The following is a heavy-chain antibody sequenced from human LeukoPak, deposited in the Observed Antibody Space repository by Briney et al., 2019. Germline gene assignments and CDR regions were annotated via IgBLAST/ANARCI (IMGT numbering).Heavy chain of an antibody. CDR2: INHSGST. D-gene: IGHD3-16*01. Sequence: SETLSLTCAVYGGSFSGYYWSWIRQPPGKGLEWIGEINHSGSTNYNPSLKSRVTISVDTSKNQFSLKLSSVTAADTAVYYCARGPFILFDYWGQGTLVTVSS. CDR3: ARGPFILFDY. CDR1: GGSFSGYY. J-gene: IGHJ4*02. V-gene: IGHV4-34*01.